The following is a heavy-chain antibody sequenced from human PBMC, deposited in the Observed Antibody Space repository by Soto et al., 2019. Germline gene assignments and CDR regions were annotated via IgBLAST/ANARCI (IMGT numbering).Heavy chain of an antibody. J-gene: IGHJ6*02. CDR2: INAGNGNT. Sequence: ASVKVSCKASGYTFTSYAMHWVRQAPGQRLEWMGWINAGNGNTKYSQKFQGRVTITRDTSASTAYMELSSLRSEDTAVYYCARVHCSSTSCYAWDYYYYYGMDVWGQGTTVTVSS. V-gene: IGHV1-3*01. CDR1: GYTFTSYA. D-gene: IGHD2-2*01. CDR3: ARVHCSSTSCYAWDYYYYYGMDV.